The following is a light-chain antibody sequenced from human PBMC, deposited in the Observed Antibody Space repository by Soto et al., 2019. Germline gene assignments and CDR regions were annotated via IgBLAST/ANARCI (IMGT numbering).Light chain of an antibody. V-gene: IGLV2-14*03. J-gene: IGLJ2*01. CDR1: SSDIGAYNF. CDR2: DVN. Sequence: QSALTQPASVSGSPGQSITISCTGTSSDIGAYNFVSWYQQHPGKAPKLMLYDVNIRPSGVSNRFSGSKSGNTASLTSSGLQAEYEAYYYCTSWTTSNTMIFGGGTKLTVL. CDR3: TSWTTSNTMI.